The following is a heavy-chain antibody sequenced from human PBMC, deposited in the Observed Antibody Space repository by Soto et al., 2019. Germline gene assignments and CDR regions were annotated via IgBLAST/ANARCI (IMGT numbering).Heavy chain of an antibody. CDR3: ARDPSNSGWYFFDY. J-gene: IGHJ4*02. V-gene: IGHV3-48*02. Sequence: EVQVVESGGGLVQPGGSLRLSCAASGFTFSTYSMNWVRQAPGKGLEWVSYISSSSSAIYYADSVKGRLTSSRDNAKNSLYLQMKFLRDEDTAVYYGARDPSNSGWYFFDYWGQGTLVTVSS. CDR2: ISSSSSAI. D-gene: IGHD6-19*01. CDR1: GFTFSTYS.